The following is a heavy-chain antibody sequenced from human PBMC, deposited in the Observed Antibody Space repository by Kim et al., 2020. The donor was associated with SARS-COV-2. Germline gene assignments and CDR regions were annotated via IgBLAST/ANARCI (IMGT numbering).Heavy chain of an antibody. CDR3: ARVWFGELPGYYYMDV. V-gene: IGHV1-8*01. D-gene: IGHD3-10*01. J-gene: IGHJ6*03. CDR1: GYTFTSYD. CDR2: MNPNSGNT. Sequence: ASVKVSCKTSGYTFTSYDINWVRQATGQGLEWMGWMNPNSGNTGLAEKFQGRVTMTRNTSINTAYLELSSLTSEDSAVYYCARVWFGELPGYYYMDVWGKGTTVTVSS.